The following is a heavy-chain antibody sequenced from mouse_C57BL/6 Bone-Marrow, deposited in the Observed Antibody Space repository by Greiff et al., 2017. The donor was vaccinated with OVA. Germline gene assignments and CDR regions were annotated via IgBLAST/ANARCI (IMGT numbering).Heavy chain of an antibody. CDR1: GYTFTDYN. CDR2: INPNNGGT. J-gene: IGHJ1*03. Sequence: EVQLQESGPELVKPGASVKIPCKASGYTFTDYNMDWVKQSNGKSLEWIGDINPNNGGTIYNQKFKGKATLTVDKSSSTAYMGLRSLTSEDTAVYYCARAGTEWYFDVWGTGTTVTVSS. V-gene: IGHV1-18*01. CDR3: ARAGTEWYFDV. D-gene: IGHD4-1*01.